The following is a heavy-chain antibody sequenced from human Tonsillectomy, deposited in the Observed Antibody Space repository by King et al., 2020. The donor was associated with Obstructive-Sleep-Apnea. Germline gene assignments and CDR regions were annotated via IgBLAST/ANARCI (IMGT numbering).Heavy chain of an antibody. CDR3: ARRVIVVVAGGFDA. Sequence: QLQESGPGLVKPSQTLSLTCTVSGGSISSGGYYWSWIRQHPGKGLEWIGYIYYSGSTYYSPSLKSRVTISVDTSKNQFSLNLSSVTAADTAVNYCARRVIVVVAGGFDAWGQGTLVTVSS. V-gene: IGHV4-31*03. J-gene: IGHJ5*02. CDR2: IYYSGST. CDR1: GGSISSGGYY. D-gene: IGHD2-21*02.